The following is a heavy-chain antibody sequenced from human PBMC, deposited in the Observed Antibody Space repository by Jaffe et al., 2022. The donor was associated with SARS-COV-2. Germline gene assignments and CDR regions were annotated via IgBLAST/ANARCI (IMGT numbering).Heavy chain of an antibody. CDR1: GGSLNNYF. CDR2: IHSDGGT. D-gene: IGHD2-8*01. V-gene: IGHV4-4*07. Sequence: QVQLQESGPGLVKPSETLSLICTVSGGSLNNYFWSWLRQPAGKGLEWIGRIHSDGGTNVNPSFKSRISLSVDTSNNHFSLKLISVTAADTAVYYCARDGVKGEATLMDFWGQGNFVTVSS. J-gene: IGHJ4*02. CDR3: ARDGVKGEATLMDF.